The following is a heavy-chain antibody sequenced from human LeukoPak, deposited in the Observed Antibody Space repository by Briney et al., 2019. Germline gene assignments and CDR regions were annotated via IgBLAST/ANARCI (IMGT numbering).Heavy chain of an antibody. CDR1: GFAFSRYA. CDR3: ARDYYYDSSGYYSNWFDP. D-gene: IGHD3-22*01. V-gene: IGHV3-23*01. CDR2: ISGSGDTT. J-gene: IGHJ5*02. Sequence: GGSLRLSCAASGFAFSRYAMSWVRHAPGKGLEWVSTISGSGDTTYFADSVKGRFIISRDNSKNTVYLQMNSLRAEDTAVYYCARDYYYDSSGYYSNWFDPWGQGTLVTVSS.